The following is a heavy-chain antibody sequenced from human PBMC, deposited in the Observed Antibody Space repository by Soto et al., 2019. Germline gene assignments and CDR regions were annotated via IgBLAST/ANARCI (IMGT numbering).Heavy chain of an antibody. Sequence: SETLSLTCAVYGGSFSGYYWSWIRQPPGKGLEWIGEINHSGSTNYNPSLKSRVTISVDTSKNQFSLKLSAVTAADTAVYYCARVVPAARMWRYYFDYWGQGTLVTVSS. CDR1: GGSFSGYY. D-gene: IGHD2-2*01. V-gene: IGHV4-34*01. CDR2: INHSGST. J-gene: IGHJ4*02. CDR3: ARVVPAARMWRYYFDY.